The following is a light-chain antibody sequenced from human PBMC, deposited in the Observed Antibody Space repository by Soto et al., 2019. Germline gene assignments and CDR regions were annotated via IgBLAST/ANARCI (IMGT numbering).Light chain of an antibody. CDR1: QSISSW. Sequence: DIQMNKSPSTLSASVGDRVTITCRASQSISSWLAWYQQKPGKAPKVLIFDASSLESGVPSRFSGSGSATEFTLTISSLQPDDFATYYCQPYSSYWTFAQGTKVDIK. CDR3: QPYSSYWT. V-gene: IGKV1-5*01. J-gene: IGKJ1*01. CDR2: DAS.